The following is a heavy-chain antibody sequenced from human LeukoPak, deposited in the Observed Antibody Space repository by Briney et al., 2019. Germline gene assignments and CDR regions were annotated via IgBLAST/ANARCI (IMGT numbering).Heavy chain of an antibody. CDR3: ARSAAGTYY. V-gene: IGHV3-21*01. J-gene: IGHJ4*02. D-gene: IGHD1-1*01. CDR1: GFTFSSYS. CDR2: ISSSSSYK. Sequence: GGSLRLSCVASGFTFSSYSMNWVRQAPGKGLEWVSSISSSSSYKYYTDSVKGRSTISRDNAKNALYLQMNSRRAEDTAVYYCARSAAGTYYWGQGALVTVSS.